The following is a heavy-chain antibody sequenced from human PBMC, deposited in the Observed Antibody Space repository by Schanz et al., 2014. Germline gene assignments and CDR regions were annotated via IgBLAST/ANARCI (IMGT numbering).Heavy chain of an antibody. Sequence: EVQLVESGGGLVKPGGSLRLSCAASGFTFSSYVMNWVRQAPGRGLEWVSFISASGDSTSYADSVKGRFTISRDNSKNTLYLQMNSLRTEDTAVYFCAKSYDTSGYSGFDYWGQGTLVTVSS. J-gene: IGHJ4*02. D-gene: IGHD3-22*01. V-gene: IGHV3-23*04. CDR1: GFTFSSYV. CDR3: AKSYDTSGYSGFDY. CDR2: ISASGDST.